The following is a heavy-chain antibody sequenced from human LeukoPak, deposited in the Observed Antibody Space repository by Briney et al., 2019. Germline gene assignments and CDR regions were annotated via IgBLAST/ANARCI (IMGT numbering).Heavy chain of an antibody. J-gene: IGHJ3*02. D-gene: IGHD2-2*01. Sequence: SETLSLTCTVSGGSISSGDYYWSWIRQAPGKGLVWIGYIYYSGSTYYNPSLKSRVTISVDTSKNQFSLKLSSVTAADTAVYYCARAYCSSTSCYESDAFDIWAKGQWSPSLQ. CDR1: GGSISSGDYY. V-gene: IGHV4-30-4*01. CDR3: ARAYCSSTSCYESDAFDI. CDR2: IYYSGST.